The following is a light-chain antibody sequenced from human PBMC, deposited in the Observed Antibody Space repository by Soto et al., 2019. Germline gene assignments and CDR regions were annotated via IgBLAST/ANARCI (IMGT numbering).Light chain of an antibody. Sequence: DIQMTQSPSTLSASVGDTGTISCRTSQTINNLLAWYQKKPGKAPGPLIFDASTVNPGVPSRFSGSGSGTDFTLTISDLQPDDFATYYCQHYDIYGRLTFGPGTTVDIK. CDR3: QHYDIYGRLT. V-gene: IGKV1-5*01. CDR2: DAS. J-gene: IGKJ3*01. CDR1: QTINNL.